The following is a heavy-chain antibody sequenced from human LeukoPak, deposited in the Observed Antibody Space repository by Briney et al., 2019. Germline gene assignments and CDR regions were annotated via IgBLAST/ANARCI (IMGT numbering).Heavy chain of an antibody. CDR2: ISSSVSTI. Sequence: GGSLRLSCAASGFTFSSYSMNWVRQAPGEGLEWASYISSSVSTIYYADPVKGRFTISRDNAKNSLYLQMSSLRAEDTAVYYCEREGCSGGSCLFDHWGQGTLVTVSS. V-gene: IGHV3-48*04. CDR1: GFTFSSYS. D-gene: IGHD2-15*01. CDR3: EREGCSGGSCLFDH. J-gene: IGHJ4*02.